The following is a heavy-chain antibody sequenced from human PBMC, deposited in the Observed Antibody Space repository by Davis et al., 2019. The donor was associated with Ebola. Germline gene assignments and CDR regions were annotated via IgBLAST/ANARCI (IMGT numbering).Heavy chain of an antibody. D-gene: IGHD6-13*01. CDR3: ARSHNRTPAAAFDH. CDR2: ISSDGNYR. Sequence: GESLKISCAASGFSFNTYAMHWVRQAPGKGLEWVAIISSDGNYRYYADSVKGRLTNSRDNSNNTRYLNMNSLRPEDTAVDHCARSHNRTPAAAFDHWGQGTLVTVSS. CDR1: GFSFNTYA. J-gene: IGHJ4*02. V-gene: IGHV3-30*04.